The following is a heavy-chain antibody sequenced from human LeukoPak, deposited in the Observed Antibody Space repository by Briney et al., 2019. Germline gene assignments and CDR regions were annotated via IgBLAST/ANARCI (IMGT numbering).Heavy chain of an antibody. J-gene: IGHJ5*02. Sequence: PSETLSLTCAVYGGSFSGYYGSGFRHPPGKGLDWIGEINHSGSTNYNPSLKSRVTISVDTSKNQFSLKLSSVTAADTAVYYCARPAAFYNWFDPWGQGTLVTVSS. V-gene: IGHV4-34*01. CDR2: INHSGST. D-gene: IGHD2-2*01. CDR3: ARPAAFYNWFDP. CDR1: GGSFSGYY.